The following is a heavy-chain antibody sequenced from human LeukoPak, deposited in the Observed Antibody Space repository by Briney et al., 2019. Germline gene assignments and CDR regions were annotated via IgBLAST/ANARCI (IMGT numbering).Heavy chain of an antibody. CDR1: AFTFSSYG. Sequence: GGSLRLSCAASAFTFSSYGMSWVRQAPGKGLEWVSAISGSGGSTYYADSVKGRFTISRDNSKNTLYLQMNSLRAEDTAVYYCAVDTAMVFDYWGQGTLVTVSS. V-gene: IGHV3-23*01. D-gene: IGHD5-18*01. CDR2: ISGSGGST. CDR3: AVDTAMVFDY. J-gene: IGHJ4*02.